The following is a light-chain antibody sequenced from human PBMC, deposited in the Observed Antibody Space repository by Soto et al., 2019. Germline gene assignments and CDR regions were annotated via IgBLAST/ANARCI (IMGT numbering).Light chain of an antibody. J-gene: IGKJ2*01. CDR1: QTVHSSF. CDR2: GTS. V-gene: IGKV3-20*01. CDR3: QQHGGSPPYT. Sequence: EVVLTQSPGTLSLSPGDRATVSCRASQTVHSSFFAWYQQKGGQAPRLLIYGTSNRAAGIPDRFSGHGSGTDFTLTSARLEPEDFAMYFCQQHGGSPPYTFGRGTRVEI.